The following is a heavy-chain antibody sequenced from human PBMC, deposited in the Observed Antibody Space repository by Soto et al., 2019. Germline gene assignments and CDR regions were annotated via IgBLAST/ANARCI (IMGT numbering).Heavy chain of an antibody. V-gene: IGHV4-30-4*01. CDR3: AREGGYDSSTIY. CDR1: GGPISGDYY. D-gene: IGHD5-12*01. J-gene: IGHJ4*02. Sequence: SETLSLTCNVSGGPISGDYYWSWIRQPPGKGLEWIGYIYYSGSTYYNPSLKSRVTISVDTSKNQFSLKLSSVTAADTAVYYCAREGGYDSSTIYWGQGTLVTVSS. CDR2: IYYSGST.